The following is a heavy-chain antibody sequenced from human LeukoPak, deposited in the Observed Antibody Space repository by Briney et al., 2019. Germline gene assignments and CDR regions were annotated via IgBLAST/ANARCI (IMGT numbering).Heavy chain of an antibody. V-gene: IGHV4-61*08. CDR3: ARLPGYWFDP. CDR2: IYHSGST. Sequence: SETLSLTCAVSGGSISSGGYSWSWIRQPPGKGLEWIGYIYHSGSTNYNPSLKSRVVISVDTSKNQFSLRLSSVTAADTAVYYCARLPGYWFDPWGQGTLVTVSS. CDR1: GGSISSGGYS. J-gene: IGHJ5*02.